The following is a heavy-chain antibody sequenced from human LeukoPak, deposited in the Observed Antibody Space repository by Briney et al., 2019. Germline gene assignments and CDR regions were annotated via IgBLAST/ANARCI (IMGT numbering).Heavy chain of an antibody. V-gene: IGHV4-59*01. J-gene: IGHJ4*02. Sequence: PSETLSLTCTVSGGSISSYYWSWIRQPPGKGLEWIGYIYHSGSTNYNPSLKSRVTISADTPKDQFSLKLASVTAADTAVYYCATGYSSTWYYFDYWGQGTLVTVSS. D-gene: IGHD6-13*01. CDR1: GGSISSYY. CDR3: ATGYSSTWYYFDY. CDR2: IYHSGST.